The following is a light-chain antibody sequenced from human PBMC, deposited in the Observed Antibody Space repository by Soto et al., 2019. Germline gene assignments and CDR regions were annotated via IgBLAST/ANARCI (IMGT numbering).Light chain of an antibody. V-gene: IGLV2-14*01. CDR2: DVS. Sequence: QSALTQPASVSGSPGQSITISCTGTXXXVGCYNYVSWYQQHPGKAPKLMIYDVSNRPSGVSNRFSGSKSGNTASLTISGLQAEDEADYYCSSYTSSSTVVFGGGTKLTVL. CDR3: SSYTSSSTVV. J-gene: IGLJ2*01. CDR1: XXXVGCYNY.